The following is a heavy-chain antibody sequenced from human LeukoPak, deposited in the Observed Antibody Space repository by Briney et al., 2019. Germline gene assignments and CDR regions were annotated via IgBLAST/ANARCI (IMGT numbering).Heavy chain of an antibody. V-gene: IGHV1-46*01. CDR2: INPSGGST. Sequence: ASVKVSCKASGYTFTSYYMHWVRQAPGQGLEWMGIINPSGGSTSYAQKFQGRVTLTLDTYTSKVYMELSSLTSEDTAVYYRARDGAATYSHAYYYYGIDVWGQGTTVTVSS. CDR3: ARDGAATYSHAYYYYGIDV. CDR1: GYTFTSYY. D-gene: IGHD2-21*01. J-gene: IGHJ6*02.